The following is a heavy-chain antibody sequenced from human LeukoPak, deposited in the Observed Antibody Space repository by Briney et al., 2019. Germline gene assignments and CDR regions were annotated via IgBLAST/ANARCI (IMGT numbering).Heavy chain of an antibody. V-gene: IGHV5-51*01. Sequence: GESLKISCKGSGYSFTNYWIGWLRQMPGKGLDWMGIIYTGESDTTYSPSFPGQVTISADKYFSTAYLQWSSLKASDTAMYHCARHHVPVTPDYSGQGTLVTASS. CDR3: ARHHVPVTPDY. J-gene: IGHJ4*02. CDR2: IYTGESDT. D-gene: IGHD4-17*01. CDR1: GYSFTNYW.